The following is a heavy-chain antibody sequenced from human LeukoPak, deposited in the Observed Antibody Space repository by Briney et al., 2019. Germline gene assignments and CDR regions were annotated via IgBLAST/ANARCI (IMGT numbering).Heavy chain of an antibody. Sequence: GGSLRLSCAASGFTFSSYEMNWVRQAPGKGLEWVSYISSSGSTIYYADPVKGRFTISRDNAKKSLYLQMNSLRAEDTAVYYCARVDDLGYYGMDVWGQGTTVTVSS. J-gene: IGHJ6*02. CDR1: GFTFSSYE. CDR3: ARVDDLGYYGMDV. CDR2: ISSSGSTI. D-gene: IGHD3-3*01. V-gene: IGHV3-48*03.